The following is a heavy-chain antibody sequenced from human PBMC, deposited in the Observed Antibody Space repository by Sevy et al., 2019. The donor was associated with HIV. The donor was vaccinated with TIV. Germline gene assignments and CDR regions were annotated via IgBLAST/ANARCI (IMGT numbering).Heavy chain of an antibody. V-gene: IGHV1-69*13. J-gene: IGHJ4*01. D-gene: IGHD4-17*01. CDR2: IIPIFGTA. Sequence: ASVKVSCKASGGTFSSYAISWVRQAPGQGLEWMGGIIPIFGTANYAQKFQGRVTITADESTSTAYMELSSLRSEDTAVYYCARDPPRWRGHDYGYYWGHGTLVTVSS. CDR1: GGTFSSYA. CDR3: ARDPPRWRGHDYGYY.